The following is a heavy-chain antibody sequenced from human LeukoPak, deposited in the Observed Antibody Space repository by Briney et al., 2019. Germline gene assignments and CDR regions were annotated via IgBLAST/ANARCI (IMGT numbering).Heavy chain of an antibody. Sequence: GGSLRLSCAASGFTFSSYWMSWVRQAPGKGLEWVANIKQDGSEKYYVDSVKGRFTVSRDNAKNSLYLQMNSLRAEDTAVYYCARDRDSSGWRFDYWGQGTLVTVSS. CDR1: GFTFSSYW. CDR3: ARDRDSSGWRFDY. D-gene: IGHD6-19*01. CDR2: IKQDGSEK. V-gene: IGHV3-7*03. J-gene: IGHJ4*02.